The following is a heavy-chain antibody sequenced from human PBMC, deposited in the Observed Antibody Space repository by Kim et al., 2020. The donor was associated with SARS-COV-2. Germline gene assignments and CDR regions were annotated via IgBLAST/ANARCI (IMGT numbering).Heavy chain of an antibody. CDR1: GGSISSYY. Sequence: SETLSLTCTVSGGSISSYYWSWIRQPPGKGLEWIGYIYYSGSTNYNPSLKSRVTISVDTSKNQFSLKLSSVTAADTAVYYCAREVNVGFASDGMDVWGQGTTVTVSS. V-gene: IGHV4-59*13. CDR2: IYYSGST. J-gene: IGHJ6*02. CDR3: AREVNVGFASDGMDV. D-gene: IGHD2-8*01.